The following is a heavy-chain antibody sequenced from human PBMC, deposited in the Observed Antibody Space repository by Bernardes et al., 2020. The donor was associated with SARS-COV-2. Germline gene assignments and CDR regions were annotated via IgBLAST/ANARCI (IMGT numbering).Heavy chain of an antibody. CDR1: GFTFNSYS. V-gene: IGHV3-21*01. J-gene: IGHJ4*02. CDR2: ISSNGNYI. Sequence: GGSLRLSCAASGFTFNSYSMNWVRQAPGKGLEWVSSISSNGNYILYADSVKGRFTVSRDNAKNSLYLQMNSLTAEDTAVYYCARHRLTSSVSPPAYWGQGTLVTVSS. D-gene: IGHD3-16*01. CDR3: ARHRLTSSVSPPAY.